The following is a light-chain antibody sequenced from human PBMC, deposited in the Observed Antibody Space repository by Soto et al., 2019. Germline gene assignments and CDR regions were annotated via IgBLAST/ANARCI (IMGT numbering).Light chain of an antibody. CDR2: EVA. Sequence: QSALTQPASVSGSPGQSITISCTGTSSDVANYNYVSWYQQHPGKAPKLVIYEVANRPSGVSYRFSGSKSGNTASLTISGLPAEDEGDYYCSSYTSRSTPVLFGGGTKVTVL. V-gene: IGLV2-14*01. CDR1: SSDVANYNY. CDR3: SSYTSRSTPVL. J-gene: IGLJ2*01.